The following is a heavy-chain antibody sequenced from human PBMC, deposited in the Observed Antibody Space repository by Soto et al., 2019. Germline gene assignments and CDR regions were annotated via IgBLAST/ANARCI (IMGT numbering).Heavy chain of an antibody. V-gene: IGHV3-30-3*01. CDR1: GFTFSSYA. CDR3: ARAWSWVAARFPGDY. CDR2: ISYDGSNK. J-gene: IGHJ4*02. Sequence: QVQLVESGGGVVQPGRSLRLSCAASGFTFSSYAMHWVRQAPGKGLEWVAVISYDGSNKYYADSVKGRFTISRDNSKNTLYLQMNSLRAEDTAVYYCARAWSWVAARFPGDYWGQGTLVTVSS. D-gene: IGHD6-6*01.